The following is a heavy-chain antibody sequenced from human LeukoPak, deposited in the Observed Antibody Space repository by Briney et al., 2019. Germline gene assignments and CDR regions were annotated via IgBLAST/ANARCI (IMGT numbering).Heavy chain of an antibody. J-gene: IGHJ4*02. V-gene: IGHV3-23*01. Sequence: GGSLRLSCAASGFTFSSYAMSWVRQAPGKGLEWVSTISGSGGNTYYTDSVKGRFIITRDNFKNTLYLQMNSLRLEDMAVYYCAKPSGSGVDYWGRGTRVTVSS. D-gene: IGHD1-26*01. CDR2: ISGSGGNT. CDR1: GFTFSSYA. CDR3: AKPSGSGVDY.